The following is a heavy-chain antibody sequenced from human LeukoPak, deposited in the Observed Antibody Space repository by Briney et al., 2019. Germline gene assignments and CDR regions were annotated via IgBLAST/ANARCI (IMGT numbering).Heavy chain of an antibody. CDR3: ARKGKRTYFDY. CDR1: GGSISSGSYY. Sequence: SETLSLTCTVSGGSISSGSYYWRWIRQPAGKGLEWIGRIYTSGSTNYNPSLKSRVTMSVDTSKNQFSLKLSSVTAADTAVYYCARKGKRTYFDYWGQGTLVTVSS. D-gene: IGHD4-23*01. CDR2: IYTSGST. V-gene: IGHV4-61*02. J-gene: IGHJ4*02.